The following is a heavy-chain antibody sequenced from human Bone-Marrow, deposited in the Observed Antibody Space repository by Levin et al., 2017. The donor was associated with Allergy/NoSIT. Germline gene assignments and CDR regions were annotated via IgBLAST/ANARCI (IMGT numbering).Heavy chain of an antibody. CDR3: ARARDNFGYLPLDH. J-gene: IGHJ4*02. V-gene: IGHV4-59*12. CDR1: GGSMSRYY. D-gene: IGHD5-18*01. Sequence: GSLRLSCSVSGGSMSRYYWSWIRQSPERGLEWIGYIYSNGDASYNPALEGRVTISVDTPRNQFSLRLTSVTAADTALYFCARARDNFGYLPLDHWGQGTLVIVSS. CDR2: IYSNGDA.